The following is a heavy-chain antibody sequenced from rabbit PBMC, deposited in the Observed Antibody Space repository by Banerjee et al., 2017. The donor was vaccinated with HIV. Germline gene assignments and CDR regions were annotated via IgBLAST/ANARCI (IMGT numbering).Heavy chain of an antibody. J-gene: IGHJ4*01. V-gene: IGHV1S45*01. D-gene: IGHD6-1*01. CDR3: ARDLPGNIDGYYFDL. CDR2: IYTGSGGST. Sequence: QEQLEESGGGLVKPGATLTLTCKASGLDFSSSYWICWVRQAPGKGLEWIGCIYTGSGGSTYYASWAKGRFTITRSTSLNTVTLQMTSLTAADTATYFCARDLPGNIDGYYFDLWGQGTLVTVS. CDR1: GLDFSSSYW.